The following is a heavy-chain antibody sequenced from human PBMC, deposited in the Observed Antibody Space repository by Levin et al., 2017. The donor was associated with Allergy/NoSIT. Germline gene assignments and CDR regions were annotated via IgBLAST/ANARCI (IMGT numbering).Heavy chain of an antibody. CDR2: ISGSGDDT. CDR3: AKLGVRGGFDF. D-gene: IGHD3-16*01. V-gene: IGHV3-23*01. CDR1: RFTFSNYV. Sequence: ETLSLTCAASRFTFSNYVMYWVRQAPGKGLEWVSAISGSGDDTYYAGSVRGRFTISRDNSKRMLYLHMDSLRADDTAVYYCAKLGVRGGFDFWGQGTMVTVSS. J-gene: IGHJ3*01.